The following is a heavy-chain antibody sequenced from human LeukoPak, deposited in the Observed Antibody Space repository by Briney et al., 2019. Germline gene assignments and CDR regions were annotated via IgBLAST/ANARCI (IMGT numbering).Heavy chain of an antibody. D-gene: IGHD6-13*01. CDR2: MNPNSGNT. Sequence: ASVTVSCKASGYTFTSYDINWVRQATGQGLEWMGWMNPNSGNTGYAQKFQGRVTMTRNTSISTAYMELSSLRSEDTAVYYCARAPSSSWYSLYYYYYMDVWGKGTTVTVSS. CDR3: ARAPSSSWYSLYYYYYMDV. CDR1: GYTFTSYD. V-gene: IGHV1-8*01. J-gene: IGHJ6*03.